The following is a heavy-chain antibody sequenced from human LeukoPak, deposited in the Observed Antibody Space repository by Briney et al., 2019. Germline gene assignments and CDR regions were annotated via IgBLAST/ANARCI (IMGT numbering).Heavy chain of an antibody. CDR1: GFTFSSYS. V-gene: IGHV3-21*01. CDR2: ISSSSSYI. Sequence: GGSLRLSCAASGFTFSSYSMNWVRQAPGKGLEWVSSISSSSSYIYYADSVKGRFTISRDNAKNSLYLQMNSLRAEDTAVYYCARGVDTAMVALFGFDYWGQGTLVTVSS. J-gene: IGHJ4*02. D-gene: IGHD5-18*01. CDR3: ARGVDTAMVALFGFDY.